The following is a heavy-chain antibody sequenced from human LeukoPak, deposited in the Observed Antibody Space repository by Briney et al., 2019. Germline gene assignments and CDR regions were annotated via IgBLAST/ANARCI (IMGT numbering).Heavy chain of an antibody. D-gene: IGHD2-2*01. Sequence: GGSLRLSFAASGFTFNSYWMSWVRQAPGKGLEWVANINQDGGEKYYVDSVKGRFTISRDNAKNSLYLQMNSLRAEDTAVYHCATGRSCTTCYLPDYWGQGALVTVAS. CDR2: INQDGGEK. J-gene: IGHJ4*02. CDR1: GFTFNSYW. V-gene: IGHV3-7*01. CDR3: ATGRSCTTCYLPDY.